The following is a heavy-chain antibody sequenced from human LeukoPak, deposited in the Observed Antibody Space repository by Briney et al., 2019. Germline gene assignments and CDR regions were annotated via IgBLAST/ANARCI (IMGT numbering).Heavy chain of an antibody. D-gene: IGHD2-15*01. J-gene: IGHJ2*01. CDR3: ARDPGSCSGGSCSFYWYFDL. V-gene: IGHV4-59*01. CDR2: ISYRGTT. CDR1: GVSISSSY. Sequence: PSETLSLTCTVSGVSISSSYWSWIRQSPGKGLEWIGYISYRGTTKYNPSLKGRVTISMDTPKNQLSLNLSSVTAADTAFYYCARDPGSCSGGSCSFYWYFDLWGRGTLVSVSS.